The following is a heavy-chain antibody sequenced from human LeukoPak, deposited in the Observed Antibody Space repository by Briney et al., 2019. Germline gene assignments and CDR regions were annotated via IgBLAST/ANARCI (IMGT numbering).Heavy chain of an antibody. Sequence: PSETLSLTCAVYGGSFSGYYWSWIRQPPGKGLEWIGEINHSGSTNYNPSLKSRVTISVDTSKNQFSLKLSSVTAADTAKYYCTRGITGHYRSLGGFAFDIWGQGTMVAVSS. CDR2: INHSGST. J-gene: IGHJ3*02. CDR1: GGSFSGYY. D-gene: IGHD3-16*01. V-gene: IGHV4-34*01. CDR3: TRGITGHYRSLGGFAFDI.